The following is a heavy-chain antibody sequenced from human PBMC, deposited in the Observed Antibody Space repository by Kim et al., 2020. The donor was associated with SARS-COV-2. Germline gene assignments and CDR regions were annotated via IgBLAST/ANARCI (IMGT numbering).Heavy chain of an antibody. Sequence: SETLSLTCTVSGGSISSYYWSWIRQPPGKGLEWIGYIYYSGSTNYNPSLKSRVTISVDTSKNQFSLKLSSVTAADTAVYYCAREGDGSGYCGGDCYNWYFDLWGRGTLVTVSS. CDR3: AREGDGSGYCGGDCYNWYFDL. V-gene: IGHV4-59*01. CDR1: GGSISSYY. J-gene: IGHJ2*01. CDR2: IYYSGST. D-gene: IGHD2-21*02.